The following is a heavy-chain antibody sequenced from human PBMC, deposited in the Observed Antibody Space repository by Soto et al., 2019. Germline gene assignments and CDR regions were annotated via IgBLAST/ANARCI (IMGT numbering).Heavy chain of an antibody. V-gene: IGHV3-48*01. CDR3: ASLAASETTRGHSDY. J-gene: IGHJ4*02. Sequence: VHLVESGGGLVQPGGSLRLSCAASGFTFSSYSMIWVRQAPGKGLEWVSYISSSGTTTYYADSVTGRFTVSRDNAKTSVYLQMNSLRAEDTAVYYCASLAASETTRGHSDYWGQGALVTVSS. CDR1: GFTFSSYS. D-gene: IGHD1-26*01. CDR2: ISSSGTTT.